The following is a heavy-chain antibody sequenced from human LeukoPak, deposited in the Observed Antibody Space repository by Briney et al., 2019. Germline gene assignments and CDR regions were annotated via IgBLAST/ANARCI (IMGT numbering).Heavy chain of an antibody. J-gene: IGHJ5*02. CDR1: GGSISSYY. CDR3: ARGSRDWFDP. CDR2: IYYSGST. V-gene: IGHV4-59*01. Sequence: PSETLSLTCTVSGGSISSYYWSGIRQPPGKGLEGLGYIYYSGSTTYNHSLKSRVTISVATSKHQVSLKLSSVTAADTAVYYCARGSRDWFDPWGQGTLVTVSS.